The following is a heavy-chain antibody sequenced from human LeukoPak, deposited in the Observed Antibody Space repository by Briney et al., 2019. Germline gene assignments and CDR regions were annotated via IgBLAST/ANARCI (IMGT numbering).Heavy chain of an antibody. CDR3: AKELDTMFFDY. V-gene: IGHV3-43*01. D-gene: IGHD3-10*02. CDR2: AGWAGGTT. Sequence: PRGSLRLSCATSGFNFDRYTIHWVRQAPGKGLEWVSLAGWAGGTTFYSDSVRGRFTISRDSGGKSVYLQMNSLTTDDTAFYFCAKELDTMFFDYWGQGALVTVSS. CDR1: GFNFDRYT. J-gene: IGHJ4*02.